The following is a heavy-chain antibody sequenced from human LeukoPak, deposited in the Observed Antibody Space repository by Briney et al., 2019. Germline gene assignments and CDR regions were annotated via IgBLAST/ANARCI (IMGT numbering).Heavy chain of an antibody. CDR3: ARDPWVMITFGGVTELDY. D-gene: IGHD3-16*01. Sequence: SETLSLTCTVSGGSISSSSYYWGWIRQPPGKGLEWIGSIYYSGSTYYNPSLKSRVTISVDTSKNQFSLKLSSVTAADTAVYYCARDPWVMITFGGVTELDYWGQGTLVTVSS. CDR2: IYYSGST. V-gene: IGHV4-39*07. CDR1: GGSISSSSYY. J-gene: IGHJ4*02.